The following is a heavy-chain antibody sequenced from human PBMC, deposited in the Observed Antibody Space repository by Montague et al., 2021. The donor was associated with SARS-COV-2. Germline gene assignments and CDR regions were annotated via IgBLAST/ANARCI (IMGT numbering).Heavy chain of an antibody. CDR3: ARVRAVPAAMRIFTLGRSYYGMDV. J-gene: IGHJ6*02. V-gene: IGHV4-34*01. Sequence: SETLSLTCAVYGGSFSGYYWSWIRQPPGKGLEWIGEINHSGSTNYNPSLKSRVTISVDTSKSQFSLNMSSVTAADTAVYYCARVRAVPAAMRIFTLGRSYYGMDVWSQGTTVTVSS. D-gene: IGHD2-2*01. CDR1: GGSFSGYY. CDR2: INHSGST.